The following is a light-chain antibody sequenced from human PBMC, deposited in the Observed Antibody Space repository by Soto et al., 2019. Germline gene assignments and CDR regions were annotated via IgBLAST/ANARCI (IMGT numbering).Light chain of an antibody. CDR1: HSNIGKNF. Sequence: QSVLTQPPSVSAAPGQKVIISCSGSHSNIGKNFLSWYQQFPGTAPKLLIYDDNQRPSEIPDRFSGSKSATSASLAITGLRAEDEGDYYCQSYDNILSGPLFGGGTKVTVL. J-gene: IGLJ3*02. V-gene: IGLV1-51*01. CDR2: DDN. CDR3: QSYDNILSGPL.